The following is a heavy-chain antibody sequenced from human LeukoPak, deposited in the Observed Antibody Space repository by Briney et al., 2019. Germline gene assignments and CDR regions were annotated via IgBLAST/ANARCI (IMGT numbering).Heavy chain of an antibody. J-gene: IGHJ4*02. CDR3: ARDWGYYDSSGYPHY. D-gene: IGHD3-22*01. CDR1: GFTFSGYW. V-gene: IGHV3-7*01. Sequence: GGSLRLSCAASGFTFSGYWMSWVRQAPGKGLEWVANIKQDGSVKYYVDSVKGRFTISRDNAKNSLYLQMNSLRAEDTAVYYCARDWGYYDSSGYPHYWGQGTLVTVSS. CDR2: IKQDGSVK.